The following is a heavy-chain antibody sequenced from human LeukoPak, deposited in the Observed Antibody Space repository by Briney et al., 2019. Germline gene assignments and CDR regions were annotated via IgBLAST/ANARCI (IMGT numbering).Heavy chain of an antibody. J-gene: IGHJ4*02. D-gene: IGHD3-22*01. Sequence: GGSLRLSCAASGFTFSSYEMNWVRQAPGKGLEWVSYISSSGSTIYYADSVKGRFTISRDNAKNSLYLQMNSLRAEDTAVYYCARGPELQYYYDSSGYSHFDYWGQGTLVTVSS. CDR3: ARGPELQYYYDSSGYSHFDY. CDR2: ISSSGSTI. V-gene: IGHV3-48*03. CDR1: GFTFSSYE.